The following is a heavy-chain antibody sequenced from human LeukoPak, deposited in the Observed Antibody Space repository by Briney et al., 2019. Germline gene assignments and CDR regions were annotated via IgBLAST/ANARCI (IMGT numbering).Heavy chain of an antibody. Sequence: ASVTVSCKASGYTFTSYDINWVRQATGQGLEWMGWMNPNSGNTGYAQKFQGRVTMTRNTSISTAYMELSSLRSEDTAAYYCARYGDPMEDNYFDYWGQGTLVTVSS. CDR2: MNPNSGNT. V-gene: IGHV1-8*01. J-gene: IGHJ4*02. CDR1: GYTFTSYD. D-gene: IGHD2-15*01. CDR3: ARYGDPMEDNYFDY.